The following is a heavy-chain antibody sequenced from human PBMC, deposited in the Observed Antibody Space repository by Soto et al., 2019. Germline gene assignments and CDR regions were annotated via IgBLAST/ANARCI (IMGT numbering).Heavy chain of an antibody. CDR3: ARDGGGYCSSTSCLRDNWFDP. V-gene: IGHV1-2*04. J-gene: IGHJ5*02. CDR1: GYTFSDYF. CDR2: INPNSGGT. D-gene: IGHD2-2*01. Sequence: ASVKVSCKASGYTFSDYFMHWVRQAPGRGLEWMGWINPNSGGTNYAQKFQGWVTMTRDTSISTAYMELSRLRSDDTAVYYCARDGGGYCSSTSCLRDNWFDPWGQGTLVTVSS.